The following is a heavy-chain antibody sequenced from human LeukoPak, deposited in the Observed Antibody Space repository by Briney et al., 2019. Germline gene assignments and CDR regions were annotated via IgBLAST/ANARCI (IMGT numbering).Heavy chain of an antibody. J-gene: IGHJ4*02. CDR1: GFPFIRYW. CDR3: ARMRGYSDGFEN. V-gene: IGHV3-74*03. CDR2: LNNDGTDA. Sequence: GSLRLSCAVSGFPFIRYWMHWVRQAPGKGLVWVSRLNNDGTDATYADSVRGRFTVSRDNAKNTLYLQMDSLRAEDTAVYYCARMRGYSDGFENWGQGTLVTVSS. D-gene: IGHD3-22*01.